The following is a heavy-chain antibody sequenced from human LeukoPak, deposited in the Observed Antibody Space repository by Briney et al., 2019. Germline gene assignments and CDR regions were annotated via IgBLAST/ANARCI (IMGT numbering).Heavy chain of an antibody. CDR1: GGSISSGGYY. CDR3: ARLYNWNSDYYYGMDV. J-gene: IGHJ6*02. CDR2: IYYSGST. D-gene: IGHD1-7*01. V-gene: IGHV4-31*03. Sequence: SETLSLTCTVSGGSISSGGYYWSWIRQHPGKGLEWIGYIYYSGSTYYNPSLKSRVTISVDTSKNQFSLKLSSVIAADTAVYFCARLYNWNSDYYYGMDVWGQGTTVTVSS.